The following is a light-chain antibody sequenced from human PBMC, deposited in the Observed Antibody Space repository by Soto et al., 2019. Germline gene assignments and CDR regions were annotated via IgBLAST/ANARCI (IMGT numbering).Light chain of an antibody. CDR3: MQPLQSWT. J-gene: IGKJ1*01. CDR2: EVS. CDR1: PSLLHSDGKTY. Sequence: ILMTQTQLSLSVIPGPTVSLASKPSPSLLHSDGKTYFYWHVPKAGQAPQPRIYEVSNRFSGVPERLSGSGSRTDFTLKISRVEAADVGVYYCMQPLQSWTFGQGTNVHIK. V-gene: IGKV2D-29*01.